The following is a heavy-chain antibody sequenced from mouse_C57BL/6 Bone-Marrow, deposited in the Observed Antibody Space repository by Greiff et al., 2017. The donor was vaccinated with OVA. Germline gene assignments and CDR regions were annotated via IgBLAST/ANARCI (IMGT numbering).Heavy chain of an antibody. CDR2: IYPRSGNT. V-gene: IGHV1-81*01. D-gene: IGHD1-1*01. Sequence: QVQLKESGAELARPGASVKLSCKASGYTFTSYGISWVKQRTGQGLEWIGEIYPRSGNTYYNEKFKGKATLTADKSSSTAYMELRSLTSEDSAVYFCAQSSYYYGSSGWWGQGTTLTVSS. CDR3: AQSSYYYGSSGW. CDR1: GYTFTSYG. J-gene: IGHJ2*01.